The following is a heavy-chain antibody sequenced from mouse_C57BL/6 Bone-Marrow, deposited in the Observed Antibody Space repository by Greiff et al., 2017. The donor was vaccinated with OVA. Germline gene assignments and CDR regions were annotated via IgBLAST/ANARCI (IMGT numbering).Heavy chain of an antibody. V-gene: IGHV1-9*01. CDR3: AGAYGSSWFAY. CDR1: GYTFTGYW. CDR2: ILPGRGST. J-gene: IGHJ3*01. D-gene: IGHD1-1*01. Sequence: QVQLQQSGAELMKPGASVKLSCKATGYTFTGYWIEWVKQRPGHGLEWIGEILPGRGSTNYNEKFKGKATFTADTSSNTAYMQLSSLTTEDSAIYYCAGAYGSSWFAYWGQGTLVTVSA.